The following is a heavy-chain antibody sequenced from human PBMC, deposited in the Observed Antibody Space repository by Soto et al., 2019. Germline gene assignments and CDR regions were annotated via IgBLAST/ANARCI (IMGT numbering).Heavy chain of an antibody. CDR2: IYYSGST. J-gene: IGHJ4*02. CDR3: ARERGDYYDSSGDLGY. CDR1: GGSISSSSYY. V-gene: IGHV4-39*01. D-gene: IGHD3-22*01. Sequence: PSETLSLTCTVSGGSISSSSYYWGWIRQPPGKGLEWIGSIYYSGSTYYNPSLKSRVTISVDTSKNQFSLKLSSVTAADTAVYYCARERGDYYDSSGDLGYWGQGTLVTVSS.